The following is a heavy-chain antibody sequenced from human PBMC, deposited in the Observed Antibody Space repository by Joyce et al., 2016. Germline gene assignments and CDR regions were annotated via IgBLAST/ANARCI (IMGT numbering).Heavy chain of an antibody. CDR1: GGTFINYP. CDR3: ARDEGPSATRRYFDY. J-gene: IGHJ4*02. V-gene: IGHV1-69*01. Sequence: QVQLVQSGAEVKRPGSSVKVSCKTSGGTFINYPISWVRQAPGQGLEWMGGIIPRFSATNDAEKFQGRVTSTADEPTSTVYLELSSLRSEDTAVYYCARDEGPSATRRYFDYWGQGTLVTVSS. CDR2: IIPRFSAT.